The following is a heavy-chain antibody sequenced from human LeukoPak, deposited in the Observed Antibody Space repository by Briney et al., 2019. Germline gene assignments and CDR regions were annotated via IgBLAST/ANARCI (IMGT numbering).Heavy chain of an antibody. CDR3: ARAGKDGRDY. CDR1: GGSISSSSYY. V-gene: IGHV4-61*02. CDR2: IYTSGST. Sequence: SETLSLTCTVSGGSISSSSYYWGWIRQPAGKGLEWIGRIYTSGSTNYNPSLKSRVTISVDTSKNQFSLKLSSVTAADTAVYYCARAGKDGRDYWGQGTLVTVSS. J-gene: IGHJ4*02.